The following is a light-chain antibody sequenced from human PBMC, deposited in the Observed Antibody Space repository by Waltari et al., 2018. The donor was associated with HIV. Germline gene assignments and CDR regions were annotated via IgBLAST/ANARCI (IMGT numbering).Light chain of an antibody. CDR3: SSYTSSSTLYV. V-gene: IGLV2-14*01. CDR2: GFT. CDR1: SSDIGDYDY. J-gene: IGLJ1*01. Sequence: QSALTQPASVPGSPGQSITISCTGTSSDIGDYDYVSWYQQHPGKAPKLMIYGFTNRPSGVSNRFSGSKSGNTASLTISGLQAEDEADYYCSSYTSSSTLYVFGTGTKVTVL.